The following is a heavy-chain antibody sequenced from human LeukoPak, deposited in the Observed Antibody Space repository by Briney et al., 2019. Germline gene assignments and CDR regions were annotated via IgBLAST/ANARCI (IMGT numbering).Heavy chain of an antibody. CDR3: ARDKYGSGSYSWSKRLDY. V-gene: IGHV3-11*04. J-gene: IGHJ4*02. Sequence: PGGSLRLSCAASGFTFSYFYMSWIRQAPGKGLEWVSYISSSGSTIFYADSVKGRFTISRDNAKNSLYLQMNSLRAEDTAVYYCARDKYGSGSYSWSKRLDYWGQGTLVTVSS. CDR2: ISSSGSTI. CDR1: GFTFSYFY. D-gene: IGHD3-10*01.